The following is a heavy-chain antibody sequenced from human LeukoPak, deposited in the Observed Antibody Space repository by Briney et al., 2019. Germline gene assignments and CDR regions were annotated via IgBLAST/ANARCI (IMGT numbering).Heavy chain of an antibody. CDR1: GFSFDNDA. D-gene: IGHD1-14*01. CDR3: AKEKRFTGPADG. Sequence: PGGSLRLSCAASGFSFDNDAMSWVRQAPGKGLEWVSDINAFGSATYYADSVKGRFTISRDNSNNILYLQMNSLRAEDTALYYCAKEKRFTGPADGWGQGTLVTVSS. V-gene: IGHV3-23*01. CDR2: INAFGSAT. J-gene: IGHJ4*02.